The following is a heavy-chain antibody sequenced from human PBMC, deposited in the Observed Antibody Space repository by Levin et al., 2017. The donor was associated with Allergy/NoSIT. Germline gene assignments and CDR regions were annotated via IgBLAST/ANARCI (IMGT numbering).Heavy chain of an antibody. CDR3: AKRGYCSGNTCQSHDAIDV. V-gene: IGHV3-30*18. Sequence: GGSLRLSCAASGFQFSLYGMHWVRQAPGKGLEWVALIVFDGNDQYYADSVKGRFTISRDNSKNTLYLQMSSLRENDTAIYYCAKRGYCSGNTCQSHDAIDVWGKGTLVIVSS. D-gene: IGHD2-15*01. CDR2: IVFDGNDQ. J-gene: IGHJ3*01. CDR1: GFQFSLYG.